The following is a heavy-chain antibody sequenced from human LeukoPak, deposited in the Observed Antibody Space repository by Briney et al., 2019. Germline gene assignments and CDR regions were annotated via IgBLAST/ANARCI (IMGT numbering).Heavy chain of an antibody. V-gene: IGHV3-33*01. CDR2: IWYDGSTK. D-gene: IGHD6-13*01. CDR1: GFPFSSYG. J-gene: IGHJ4*02. CDR3: ARSQSSSLIDY. Sequence: QPGGSLRLSCAASGFPFSSYGIHWVRQAPGKGLEWVAVIWYDGSTKYYADSVKGRFTISRDNSKSTLYLQMNSLRAEDTAVYFCARSQSSSLIDYWGLGTLVTVSS.